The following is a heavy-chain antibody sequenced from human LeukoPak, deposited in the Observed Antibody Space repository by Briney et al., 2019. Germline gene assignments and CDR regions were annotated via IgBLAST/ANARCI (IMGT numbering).Heavy chain of an antibody. J-gene: IGHJ6*02. CDR2: IYYSGST. CDR3: ATTNKHCSGGSCYSHYYYGMDV. Sequence: PSQTLSLTCTVSGGSISSGGYYWSWIRQHPGKGLEWIGYIYYSGSTYYNPSLKSRVTISVDTSKNQFSLKLSSVTAADTAVYYCATTNKHCSGGSCYSHYYYGMDVWGQGTTVTVSS. D-gene: IGHD2-15*01. CDR1: GGSISSGGYY. V-gene: IGHV4-31*03.